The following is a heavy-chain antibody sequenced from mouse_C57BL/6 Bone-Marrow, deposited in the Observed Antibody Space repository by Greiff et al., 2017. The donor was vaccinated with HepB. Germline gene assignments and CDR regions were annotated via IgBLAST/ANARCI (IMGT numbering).Heavy chain of an antibody. Sequence: QVQLQQPGAELVKPGASVKLSCKASGYTFTSYWMHWVKQRPGQGLEWIGMIHPNSGSTNYNEKFKSKATLTVDKSSSTAYMQLSSLTSEDSAVYYCARFSFITTVVATGYFDVWGTVPTVTVSS. CDR1: GYTFTSYW. D-gene: IGHD1-1*01. CDR2: IHPNSGST. CDR3: ARFSFITTVVATGYFDV. J-gene: IGHJ1*03. V-gene: IGHV1-64*01.